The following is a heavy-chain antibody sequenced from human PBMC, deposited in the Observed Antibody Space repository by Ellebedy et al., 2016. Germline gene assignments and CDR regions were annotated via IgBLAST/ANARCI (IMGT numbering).Heavy chain of an antibody. J-gene: IGHJ6*02. CDR3: VRGNFMDL. CDR2: ISSDGENT. CDR1: GFSFTDFA. Sequence: GESLKISXAASGFSFTDFAMNWVRRSPGKGLEWVSTISSDGENTHYPDSVKGRFTISRDDSKSTVFLQMNKLRGEDTATYYCVRGNFMDLWGQGTTVTVSS. D-gene: IGHD3-10*01. V-gene: IGHV3-23*01.